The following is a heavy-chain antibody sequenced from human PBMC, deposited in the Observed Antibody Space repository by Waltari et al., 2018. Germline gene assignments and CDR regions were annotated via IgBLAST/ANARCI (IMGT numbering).Heavy chain of an antibody. J-gene: IGHJ4*02. Sequence: QVQLVQSGAEVKKPGASVKVSCKVSGYTLTELSMHWVRQAPGKGLEWMGGLEPGKGKTIYAQKFQGEVTMTEDTSTDTAYMELSSLRSEDTAVYYCAGPGYYDSSGYPYDYWGQGTLVTVSS. D-gene: IGHD3-22*01. V-gene: IGHV1-24*01. CDR1: GYTLTELS. CDR3: AGPGYYDSSGYPYDY. CDR2: LEPGKGKT.